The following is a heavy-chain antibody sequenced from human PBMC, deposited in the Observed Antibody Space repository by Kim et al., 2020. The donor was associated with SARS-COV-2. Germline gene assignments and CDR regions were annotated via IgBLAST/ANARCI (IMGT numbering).Heavy chain of an antibody. V-gene: IGHV4-39*01. CDR1: GGSISSSSYY. D-gene: IGHD3-10*01. Sequence: SETLSLTCTVSGGSISSSSYYWGWIRQPPGKGLEWIGSIYYSGSTYYNPSLKSRVTISVDTSKNQFSLKLSSLTAADTAVYYCARQYAFGWFDPWGQGTL. CDR3: ARQYAFGWFDP. CDR2: IYYSGST. J-gene: IGHJ5*02.